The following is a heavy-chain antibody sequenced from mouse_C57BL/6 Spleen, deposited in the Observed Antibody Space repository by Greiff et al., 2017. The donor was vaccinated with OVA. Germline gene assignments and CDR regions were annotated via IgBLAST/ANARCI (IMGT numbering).Heavy chain of an antibody. CDR3: TRGVYGLYFDY. Sequence: VQLQQSGAELVRPGASVTLSCKASGYTFTDYEMHWVKQTPVHGLEWIGAIDPETGGTAYNQKFKGKAILTADKSSSTAYMERRSLTSEDSAVYYCTRGVYGLYFDYWGQGTTLTVSS. CDR1: GYTFTDYE. V-gene: IGHV1-15*01. J-gene: IGHJ2*01. CDR2: IDPETGGT. D-gene: IGHD1-1*01.